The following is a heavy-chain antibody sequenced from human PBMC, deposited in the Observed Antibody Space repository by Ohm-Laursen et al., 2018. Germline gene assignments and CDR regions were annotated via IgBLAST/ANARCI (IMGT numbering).Heavy chain of an antibody. J-gene: IGHJ4*02. CDR3: ARVAEGYYYGTGGYESTYYFDY. Sequence: TLSLTWPVSGGSISNYYWSWIRQPAGSGLAWIGRMSTNGRTNYNPSLKSRVTMSTDTSKNQLSLKLSSVTAADTAVYYCARVAEGYYYGTGGYESTYYFDYWGQGALVTVSS. CDR2: MSTNGRT. D-gene: IGHD3-22*01. CDR1: GGSISNYY. V-gene: IGHV4-4*07.